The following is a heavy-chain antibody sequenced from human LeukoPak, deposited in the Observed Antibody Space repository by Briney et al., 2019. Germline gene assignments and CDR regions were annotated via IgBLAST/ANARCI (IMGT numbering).Heavy chain of an antibody. V-gene: IGHV3-15*01. J-gene: IGHJ1*01. D-gene: IGHD1-1*01. CDR1: GFTFSDAW. Sequence: PGGSLRLSCAVSGFTFSDAWMSRVHQAPGKGLEWVGRIKRTADGGTTDYAAPVKGRFTISRDDSKNTLFLQMNSLKTEDTAVYYCTTGPYNWNDWGQGTLVAVSS. CDR3: TTGPYNWND. CDR2: IKRTADGGTT.